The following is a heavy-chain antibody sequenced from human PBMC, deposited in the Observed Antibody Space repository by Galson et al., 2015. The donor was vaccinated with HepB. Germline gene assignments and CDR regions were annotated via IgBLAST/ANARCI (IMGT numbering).Heavy chain of an antibody. CDR2: ISAYNGNT. D-gene: IGHD3-22*01. CDR3: ARRLHDSSGDNWFDP. CDR1: GYTFTSYG. J-gene: IGHJ5*02. Sequence: SVKVSCKASGYTFTSYGISWVRQAPGQGLEWMGWISAYNGNTNYAQKLQGRVTMTTDTSTSTAYMELRSLRSDDTAVYYCARRLHDSSGDNWFDPWGQGTLVTVSS. V-gene: IGHV1-18*01.